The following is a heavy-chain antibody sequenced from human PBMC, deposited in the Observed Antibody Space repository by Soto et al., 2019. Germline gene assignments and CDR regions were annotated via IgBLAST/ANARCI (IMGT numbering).Heavy chain of an antibody. CDR1: GFTFSRYW. J-gene: IGHJ3*02. CDR2: IKEDGSEI. Sequence: GGSLRLSCVASGFTFSRYWLTWVRQAPGKGLEWLANIKEDGSEIYYVDSVKGRFTTSRDNAKNSLYLQMNSLRAEDTAVYYCARRVIGSSRAFDIWGQGTMVTVSS. D-gene: IGHD3-10*01. CDR3: ARRVIGSSRAFDI. V-gene: IGHV3-7*03.